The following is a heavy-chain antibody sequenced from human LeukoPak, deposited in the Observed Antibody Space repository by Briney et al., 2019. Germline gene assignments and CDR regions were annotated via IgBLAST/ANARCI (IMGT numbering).Heavy chain of an antibody. CDR1: GLTFSSYC. CDR3: ARGTLNIPGEHGAFDY. CDR2: ISPSSSSI. V-gene: IGHV3-21*01. Sequence: AGTLRLSCAASGLTFSSYCMSWIRQAPGKGLEWVAAISPSSSSIHYADSVKGRFTIARDNAKNSLHLQMNSLRAEDTAVYYCARGTLNIPGEHGAFDYWGQGTLVTVSS. D-gene: IGHD1-14*01. J-gene: IGHJ4*02.